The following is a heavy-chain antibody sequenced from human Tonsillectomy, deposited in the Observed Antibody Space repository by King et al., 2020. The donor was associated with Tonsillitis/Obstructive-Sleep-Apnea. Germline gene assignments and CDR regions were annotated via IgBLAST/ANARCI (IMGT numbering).Heavy chain of an antibody. V-gene: IGHV4-39*01. Sequence: QLQESGPGLVKPSETLSLTCTVSGCSISSRTYYWGWIRQPPGKGLEWIVTIYYSGSTYYKPSLKTGVTISVDTSNTQCSLKLSSVTAADTAVYYCARRVQLERRGDAFNIWGQGTMVTVSS. J-gene: IGHJ3*02. CDR2: IYYSGST. D-gene: IGHD1-1*01. CDR3: ARRVQLERRGDAFNI. CDR1: GCSISSRTYY.